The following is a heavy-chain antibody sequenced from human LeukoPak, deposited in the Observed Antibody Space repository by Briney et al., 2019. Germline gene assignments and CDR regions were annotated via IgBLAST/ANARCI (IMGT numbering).Heavy chain of an antibody. CDR2: IYHSGST. J-gene: IGHJ4*02. D-gene: IGHD3-10*01. CDR3: AGHARQKFMVRGFIDG. Sequence: WETLSLTCAVSGYFIRRGYYWGWIRQPPGKGLEWIGRIYHSGSTYYSPSLKSRDTLSLETPKNQFSPKLSSVTPADSPVVHCAGHARQKFMVRGFIDGGGQRTLVTLSS. CDR1: GYFIRRGYY. V-gene: IGHV4-38-2*01.